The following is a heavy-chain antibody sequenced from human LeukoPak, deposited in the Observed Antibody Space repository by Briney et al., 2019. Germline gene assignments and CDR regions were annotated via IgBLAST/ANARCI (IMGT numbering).Heavy chain of an antibody. CDR3: ARMSVIGPSQFDF. Sequence: SVKVSCRAPGGTFSTHAVSWGRQAPGQGLEWMGGIIPMFGANYAQNFRGRVTITTDESTSTAYRELSSLRSEDTAVYFCARMSVIGPSQFDFWGQGTLVTVSS. CDR2: IIPMFGA. J-gene: IGHJ4*02. V-gene: IGHV1-69*05. CDR1: GGTFSTHA. D-gene: IGHD2-21*01.